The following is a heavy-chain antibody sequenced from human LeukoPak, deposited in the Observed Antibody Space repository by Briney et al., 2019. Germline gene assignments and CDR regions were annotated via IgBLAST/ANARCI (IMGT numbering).Heavy chain of an antibody. Sequence: PSETLSLTCTVSGGSISSSSYYWGWIRQPPGKGLEWIGSIYYSGSTYYNPSLKSRVTISVDTSKNQFSLKLSSVTAADTAVYYCASGGDLYFDYWGQGTLVTVSS. CDR3: ASGGDLYFDY. J-gene: IGHJ4*02. CDR1: GGSISSSSYY. CDR2: IYYSGST. V-gene: IGHV4-39*07. D-gene: IGHD3-16*01.